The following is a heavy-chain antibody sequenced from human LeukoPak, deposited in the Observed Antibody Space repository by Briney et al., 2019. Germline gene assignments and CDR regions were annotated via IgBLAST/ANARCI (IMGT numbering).Heavy chain of an antibody. V-gene: IGHV4-59*08. D-gene: IGHD3-3*01. CDR3: AIYDWSSPTYFDN. CDR1: GGSVIGYY. CDR2: IYYTGGT. Sequence: KPSETLSLTCTVSGGSVIGYYRSWVRQSPGKGLEWIGYIYYTGGTSYNLSLKSRVTISVDTSKNQFSLKLSSVTAADTAVYYCAIYDWSSPTYFDNWGQGTLVTVSS. J-gene: IGHJ4*02.